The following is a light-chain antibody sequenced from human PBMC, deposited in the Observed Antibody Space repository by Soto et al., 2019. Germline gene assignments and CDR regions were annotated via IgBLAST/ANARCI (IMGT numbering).Light chain of an antibody. J-gene: IGKJ1*01. Sequence: IQLTQSPSSLSASVGDRVTITCRASQGISNYVAWYQQKPGKAPKLLIYEASTLQSGVPSRFSGSGSGTEFTLTISSLRPDDFATYYCQQYDSYSWTFGQGTKVDIK. V-gene: IGKV1-9*01. CDR1: QGISNY. CDR2: EAS. CDR3: QQYDSYSWT.